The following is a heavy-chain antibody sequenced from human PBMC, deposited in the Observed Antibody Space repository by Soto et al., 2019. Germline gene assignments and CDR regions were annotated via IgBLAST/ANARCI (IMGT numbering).Heavy chain of an antibody. V-gene: IGHV1-69*13. CDR1: GGTFSSYA. D-gene: IGHD6-19*01. CDR2: IIPIFGTA. J-gene: IGHJ4*02. Sequence: SVKVSCKASGGTFSSYAISWVRQAPGQGLEWMGGIIPIFGTANYAQKFQGRVTITADESTSTAYMELSSLRSEDTAVYYCAREEGAVAGTFYFDYWGQGTLVTVSS. CDR3: AREEGAVAGTFYFDY.